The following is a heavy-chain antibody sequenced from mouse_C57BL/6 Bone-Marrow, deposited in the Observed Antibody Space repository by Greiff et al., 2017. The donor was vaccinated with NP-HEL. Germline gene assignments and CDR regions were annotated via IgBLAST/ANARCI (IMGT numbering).Heavy chain of an antibody. Sequence: VQLQQPGAELVKPGASVKLSCKASGYTFTSYWMQWVKQRPGQGLEWIGEIDPSDSYTNYNQKFKGKATLTVDTSSSTAYMQLSSLTSEDSAVYYCGLRSHWYFDVWGTGTTVTVSS. CDR2: IDPSDSYT. J-gene: IGHJ1*03. D-gene: IGHD1-1*01. V-gene: IGHV1-50*01. CDR1: GYTFTSYW. CDR3: GLRSHWYFDV.